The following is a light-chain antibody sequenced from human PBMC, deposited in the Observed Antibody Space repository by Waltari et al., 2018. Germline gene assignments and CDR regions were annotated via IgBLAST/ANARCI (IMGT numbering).Light chain of an antibody. V-gene: IGKV3-20*01. J-gene: IGKJ2*01. CDR3: QQYGSSIMYT. CDR1: QSLTKRY. CDR2: GTS. Sequence: PGESATLSCRASQSLTKRYLAWYQQKPGQAPRLVIYGTSRRAAGIPDRFSGSGSGTDFTLTISRLEPEDFAVYYCQQYGSSIMYTFGQGTKLEIK.